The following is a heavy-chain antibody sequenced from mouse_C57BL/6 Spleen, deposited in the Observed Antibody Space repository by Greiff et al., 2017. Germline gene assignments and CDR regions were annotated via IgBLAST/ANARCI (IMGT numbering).Heavy chain of an antibody. CDR3: ARTPYYYGSSYGDY. Sequence: VQPQQPGAELVKPGASVKLSCKASGYTFTSYWMQWVKQRPGQGLEWIGEIDPSDSYTNYNQKFKGKATLTVDTSSSTAYMQLSSLTSEDSAVYYCARTPYYYGSSYGDYWGQGTTLTVSS. CDR1: GYTFTSYW. J-gene: IGHJ2*01. CDR2: IDPSDSYT. V-gene: IGHV1-50*01. D-gene: IGHD1-1*01.